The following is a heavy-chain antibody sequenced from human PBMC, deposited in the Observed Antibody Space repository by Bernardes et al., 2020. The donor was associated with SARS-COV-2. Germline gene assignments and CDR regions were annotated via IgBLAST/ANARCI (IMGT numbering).Heavy chain of an antibody. CDR2: LYYSGST. Sequence: SETLSRTCTVSGGSIGNYHWSWIRQFPGKRLEWIGYLYYSGSTKYNPSLHSRVTISVDTSKNQFSLKLTSVTAADTAVYYCARGARSGTPNSGINYWGQGSLVTVSS. V-gene: IGHV4-59*01. D-gene: IGHD3-10*01. CDR1: GGSIGNYH. J-gene: IGHJ4*02. CDR3: ARGARSGTPNSGINY.